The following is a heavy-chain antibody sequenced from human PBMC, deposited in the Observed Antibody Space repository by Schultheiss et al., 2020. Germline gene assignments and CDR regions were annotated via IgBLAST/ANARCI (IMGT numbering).Heavy chain of an antibody. CDR2: IYYSGST. Sequence: SETLSLTCTVSGGSISSGGYYWSWIRQPPGKGLEWIGYIYYSGSTYYNPSLKSRVTISVDTSKNQFSLKLSSVTAADTAVYYCARRCTSCYRNYYYGMDVWGKGTTVTVSS. CDR1: GGSISSGGYY. D-gene: IGHD2-2*01. V-gene: IGHV4-31*03. J-gene: IGHJ6*04. CDR3: ARRCTSCYRNYYYGMDV.